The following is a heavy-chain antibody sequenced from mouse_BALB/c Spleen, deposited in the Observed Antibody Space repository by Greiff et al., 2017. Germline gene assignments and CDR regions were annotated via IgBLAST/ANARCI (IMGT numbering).Heavy chain of an antibody. D-gene: IGHD2-1*01. J-gene: IGHJ4*01. Sequence: QVQLQQSGAELVRPGVSVKISCKGSGYTFTDYAMHWVKQSHAKSLEWIGVISTYYGDASYNQKFKGKATMTVDKSSSTAYMELARLTSEDSAIYYCAREGNYDAMDYWGQGTSVTVSS. CDR1: GYTFTDYA. V-gene: IGHV1S137*01. CDR3: AREGNYDAMDY. CDR2: ISTYYGDA.